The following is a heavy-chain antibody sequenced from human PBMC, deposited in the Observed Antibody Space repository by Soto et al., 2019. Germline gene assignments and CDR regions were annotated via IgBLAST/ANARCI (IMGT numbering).Heavy chain of an antibody. CDR3: ARDYYDSSGTRDYYYYGMDV. J-gene: IGHJ6*02. Sequence: ASVKLSCSASGYTVTGYYMHWVRQSPLQVLEWMGWINPNSGGTNYAQKFQGWVTMTRDTSISTAYMELSRLRSDDTAVYYCARDYYDSSGTRDYYYYGMDVWGQGTTVTVSS. CDR1: GYTVTGYY. D-gene: IGHD3-22*01. V-gene: IGHV1-2*04. CDR2: INPNSGGT.